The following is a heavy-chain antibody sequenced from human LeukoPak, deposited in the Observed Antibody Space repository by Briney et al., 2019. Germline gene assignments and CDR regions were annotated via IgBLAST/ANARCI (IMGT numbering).Heavy chain of an antibody. D-gene: IGHD3-10*01. CDR2: ISSSSSYI. V-gene: IGHV3-21*01. J-gene: IGHJ4*02. CDR3: AKMSGGYFDY. CDR1: GFTFSSYS. Sequence: GGSLRLSCAASGFTFSSYSMNWIRQAPGKGLEWVSSISSSSSYIYYADSVKGRFTISRDNAKNSLYLQMNSLRAEDTAVYYCAKMSGGYFDYWGQGTLVTVSS.